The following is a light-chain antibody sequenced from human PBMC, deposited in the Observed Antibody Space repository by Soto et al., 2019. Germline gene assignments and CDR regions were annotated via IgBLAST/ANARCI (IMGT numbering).Light chain of an antibody. CDR2: GNN. CDR3: KSYDSSLSGSV. Sequence: QCLLTQPPSVSGAPGQRVTISCTGSMSNIGADYDVHWYQQIPGTAPKFLIYGNNNRPSGVPDRFSGSKYGTSASLAITGLQAEDEADYYCKSYDSSLSGSVFGTGTKVTVL. CDR1: MSNIGADYD. V-gene: IGLV1-40*01. J-gene: IGLJ1*01.